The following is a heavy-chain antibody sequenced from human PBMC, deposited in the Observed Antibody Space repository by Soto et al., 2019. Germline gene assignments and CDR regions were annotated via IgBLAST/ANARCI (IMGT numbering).Heavy chain of an antibody. CDR2: IDPSDSYT. D-gene: IGHD2-2*01. V-gene: IGHV5-10-1*01. CDR1: GFTFTSYW. J-gene: IGHJ4*02. CDR3: ARHSNQLLGFDY. Sequence: PGESLKISCKGSGFTFTSYWISWVRQMPGKGLEWMGRIDPSDSYTNYSPSFQGHVTISADKSISTAYLQWSSLKASDTAMYYCARHSNQLLGFDYWGQGTLVTVSS.